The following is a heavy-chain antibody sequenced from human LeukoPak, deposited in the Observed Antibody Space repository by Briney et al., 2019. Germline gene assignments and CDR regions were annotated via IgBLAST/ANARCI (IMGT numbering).Heavy chain of an antibody. CDR3: ATVPHYYGSGERLYWFDP. CDR2: FDPEDGET. D-gene: IGHD3-10*01. J-gene: IGHJ5*02. Sequence: ASVKVSCKVSGYTLTELSMHWVRQAPGKGLEWMGGFDPEDGETIYAQTLQGRVTITEDQSKDTAYMEMSSLRSEDTAVYYCATVPHYYGSGERLYWFDPWGQGTLVTVSS. CDR1: GYTLTELS. V-gene: IGHV1-24*01.